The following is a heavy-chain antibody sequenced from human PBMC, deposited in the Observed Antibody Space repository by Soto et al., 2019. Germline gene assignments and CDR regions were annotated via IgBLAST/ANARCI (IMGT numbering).Heavy chain of an antibody. CDR2: INAGNGNT. CDR1: GYTFTSYA. CDR3: ARVWPGSYGSEVDP. D-gene: IGHD3-10*01. Sequence: ASVKVSCKASGYTFTSYAMHWVRQAPGQRLEWMGWINAGNGNTKYSQKFQGRVTITRDTSASTAYMELSSLRSEDTAVYYCARVWPGSYGSEVDPWGQGTLVTVSS. V-gene: IGHV1-3*01. J-gene: IGHJ5*02.